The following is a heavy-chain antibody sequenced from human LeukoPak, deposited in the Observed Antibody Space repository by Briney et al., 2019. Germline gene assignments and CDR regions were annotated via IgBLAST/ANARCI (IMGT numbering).Heavy chain of an antibody. CDR2: ISSSSSYI. J-gene: IGHJ4*02. CDR1: GFTFSSYS. Sequence: GGSLSLSCSAYGFTFSSYSMNWVRPAPGQGLEWFSSISSSSSYIYYAVPVKGRFTISRDNAKNSLYLKMNSLRAEDTAVYYFARGFYYDFWGGYQNWGQGTLVTVSS. V-gene: IGHV3-21*01. D-gene: IGHD3-3*01. CDR3: ARGFYYDFWGGYQN.